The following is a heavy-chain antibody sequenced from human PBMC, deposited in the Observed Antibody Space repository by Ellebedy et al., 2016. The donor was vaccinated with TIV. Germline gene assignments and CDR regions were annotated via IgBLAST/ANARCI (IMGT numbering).Heavy chain of an antibody. CDR1: GFTFNIYA. D-gene: IGHD2-15*01. V-gene: IGHV3-23*01. CDR2: INGSGRTT. J-gene: IGHJ5*02. CDR3: APKYCSGGICYSNYFDP. Sequence: GESLKISCAASGFTFNIYAMNWVRQAPGKGLEWVSLINGSGRTTFYADSVKCRFTISRDNSENTLYLQMTSLRAEDTAVYYCAPKYCSGGICYSNYFDPWGQGTLVTVSS.